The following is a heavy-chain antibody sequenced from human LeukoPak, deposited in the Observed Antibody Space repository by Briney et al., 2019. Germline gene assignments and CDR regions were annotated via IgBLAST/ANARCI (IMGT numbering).Heavy chain of an antibody. Sequence: GRSLRLSCAASGFTFTAYLIHWVRQAPGKGLEWVSSISSSSSYIYYADSVKGRFTISRDNAKNSLYLQMNSLRAEDTAVYYCAREGSSSWLLGDYYYGMDVWGKGTTVTVSS. V-gene: IGHV3-21*01. CDR1: GFTFTAYL. J-gene: IGHJ6*04. CDR2: ISSSSSYI. D-gene: IGHD6-13*01. CDR3: AREGSSSWLLGDYYYGMDV.